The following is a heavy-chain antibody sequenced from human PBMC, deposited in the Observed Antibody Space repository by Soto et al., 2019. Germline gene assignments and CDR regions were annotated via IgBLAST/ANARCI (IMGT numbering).Heavy chain of an antibody. J-gene: IGHJ6*03. CDR3: AKEVYCSSTSCYYYMDG. D-gene: IGHD2-2*01. CDR2: TSGSGGST. V-gene: IGHV3-23*01. Sequence: EVQLLESGGGLVQPGWSLRLSCAASGFTFSSYAMNWVRQAPGKGLEWVSATSGSGGSTYYADSVKGRFTISRDNSKNTLYMQMNSLRAEDTAVYYCAKEVYCSSTSCYYYMDGWGKGTTVTVSS. CDR1: GFTFSSYA.